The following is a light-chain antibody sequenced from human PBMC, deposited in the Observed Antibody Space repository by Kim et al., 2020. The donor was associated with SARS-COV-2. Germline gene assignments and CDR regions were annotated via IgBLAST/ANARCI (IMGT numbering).Light chain of an antibody. Sequence: PGKTARSTCGGNNIGSKSVHWDQQKPGQAPVLVIYYDSDRPPGIPERFSGSNSGNTATLTISRVEAGDEADYYCQVWDSSSDHPVFGGGTKLTVL. CDR2: YDS. J-gene: IGLJ2*01. V-gene: IGLV3-21*04. CDR1: NIGSKS. CDR3: QVWDSSSDHPV.